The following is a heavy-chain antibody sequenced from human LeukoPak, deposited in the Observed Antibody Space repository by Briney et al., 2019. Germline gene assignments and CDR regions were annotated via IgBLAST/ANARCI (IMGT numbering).Heavy chain of an antibody. D-gene: IGHD3-9*01. CDR3: ARDGRYFEWLLGDS. CDR2: IRYDGTNK. CDR1: GFTFSPYG. Sequence: PGGSLRLSCAVSGFTFSPYGMHWFRQAPGKGLEWVAFIRYDGTNKYYTDSVKGRFTISRDNSNNTLYLQMNSLRLEDTAVYYCARDGRYFEWLLGDSWGQGTLVTVSS. J-gene: IGHJ4*02. V-gene: IGHV3-30*02.